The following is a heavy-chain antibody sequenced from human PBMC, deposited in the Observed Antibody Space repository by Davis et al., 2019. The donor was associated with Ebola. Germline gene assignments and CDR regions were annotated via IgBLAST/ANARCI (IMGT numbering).Heavy chain of an antibody. J-gene: IGHJ5*02. D-gene: IGHD3-10*01. CDR2: IYKGGST. CDR1: EFTFGDYA. Sequence: PGGSLRLSCVASEFTFGDYAMGWVRQAPGQGLEWVSIIYKGGSTYYTESVEGRFTISRDISRNAVYLQMDSLRTEDTAVYYCAMTPPGWNYLQSWGQGTLVTVSS. CDR3: AMTPPGWNYLQS. V-gene: IGHV3-53*05.